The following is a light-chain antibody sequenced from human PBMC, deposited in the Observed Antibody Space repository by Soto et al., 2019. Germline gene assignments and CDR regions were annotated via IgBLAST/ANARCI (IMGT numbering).Light chain of an antibody. J-gene: IGKJ1*01. V-gene: IGKV1-27*01. CDR1: PGISDY. Sequence: DIQMTQSPSSLSASVGDRVTITCRASPGISDYLAWYQQKPGKVPRLLIYGASTLQSGVPSRFSGSGSGTDFTLHISSLQPEDAATYSCPRYNSAPWTFGEGTKVE. CDR2: GAS. CDR3: PRYNSAPWT.